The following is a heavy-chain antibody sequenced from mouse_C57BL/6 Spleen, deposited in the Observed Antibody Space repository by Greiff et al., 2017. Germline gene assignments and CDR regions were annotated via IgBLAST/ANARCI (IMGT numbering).Heavy chain of an antibody. Sequence: QVQLQQSGPELVKPGASVKISCKASGYAFSSSWMNWVKQRPGKGLEWLGRIYPGDGDTNYNGKFKGKATLTADKSSSTAYMQLSSLTSEDSAVYFCAELWDAMDYWGQGTSVTVSS. CDR3: AELWDAMDY. J-gene: IGHJ4*01. CDR1: GYAFSSSW. V-gene: IGHV1-82*01. CDR2: IYPGDGDT. D-gene: IGHD1-1*02.